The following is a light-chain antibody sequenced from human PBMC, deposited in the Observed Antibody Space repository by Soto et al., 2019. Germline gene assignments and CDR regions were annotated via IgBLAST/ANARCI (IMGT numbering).Light chain of an antibody. V-gene: IGKV3-20*01. CDR1: QSVSSN. Sequence: EIVLTQSPGTLSFSPGERATLTCRASQSVSSNLAWYQQKPGQAPRLLIYGASTRATGIPARFSGSGSGTEFTLTISRLEPEDFAVYYCQQYGSSQSITFGQGTRLENK. CDR3: QQYGSSQSIT. J-gene: IGKJ5*01. CDR2: GAS.